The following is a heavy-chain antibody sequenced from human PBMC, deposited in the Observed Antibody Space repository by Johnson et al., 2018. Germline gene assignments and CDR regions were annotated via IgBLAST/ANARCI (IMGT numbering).Heavy chain of an antibody. J-gene: IGHJ6*02. V-gene: IGHV3-9*01. CDR2: ISWNSGSI. CDR1: GFTFDDFA. Sequence: EVQLVESGGGLVQPGRSMRLACVASGFTFDDFAMHWVRQTPGKGLEWVSGISWNSGSIGYADSVKGRFTISRDNAKNSLYLQMNSLRPEDTALYYCAKDFRGFDWLGESYDYYGMDVWGQGTTVTVSS. D-gene: IGHD3-9*01. CDR3: AKDFRGFDWLGESYDYYGMDV.